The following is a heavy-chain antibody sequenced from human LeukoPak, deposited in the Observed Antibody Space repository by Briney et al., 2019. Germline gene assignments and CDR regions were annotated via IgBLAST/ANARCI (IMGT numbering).Heavy chain of an antibody. Sequence: GGSLRLSCAASGFTFSNSWMSWVRQAPGKGLEWVANIKQDGSEVYYVDSVKGRFTISRDNAESSMYLQMSSLRAEGTAVYYCAGCSSVTTYYYHYYMDVWGKGTTVTVSS. J-gene: IGHJ6*03. D-gene: IGHD4-17*01. CDR2: IKQDGSEV. CDR3: AGCSSVTTYYYHYYMDV. CDR1: GFTFSNSW. V-gene: IGHV3-7*01.